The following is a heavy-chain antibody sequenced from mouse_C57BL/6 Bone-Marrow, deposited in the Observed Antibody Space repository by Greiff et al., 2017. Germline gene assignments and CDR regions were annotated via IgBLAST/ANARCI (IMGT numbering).Heavy chain of an antibody. Sequence: QVQLQQPGAELVMPGASVKLSCKASGYTFTSYWMHWVKQRPGQGLEWIGEIDPSDSYTNYNQKFKGKSTLTVDKSSSTAYMQLSSLTSEDSAVYYCARERDYGSSAWLAYWGQGTLVTVSA. CDR3: ARERDYGSSAWLAY. J-gene: IGHJ3*01. D-gene: IGHD1-1*01. CDR1: GYTFTSYW. V-gene: IGHV1-69*01. CDR2: IDPSDSYT.